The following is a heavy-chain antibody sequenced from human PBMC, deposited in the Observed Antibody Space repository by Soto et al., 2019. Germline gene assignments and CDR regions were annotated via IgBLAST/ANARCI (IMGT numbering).Heavy chain of an antibody. CDR1: GFSLSTSGVG. CDR3: AHRGYYYDSSGPYYFDD. J-gene: IGHJ4*02. Sequence: QITLKESGPTLVKPTQTLTLTCTFSGFSLSTSGVGVGWIRQPPGKALEWLALIYWDDDKRYSPSLKSRLTITKDTSKNQVVLTMTNMDPVDTATYYCAHRGYYYDSSGPYYFDDWGQGTLVTVSS. CDR2: IYWDDDK. D-gene: IGHD3-22*01. V-gene: IGHV2-5*02.